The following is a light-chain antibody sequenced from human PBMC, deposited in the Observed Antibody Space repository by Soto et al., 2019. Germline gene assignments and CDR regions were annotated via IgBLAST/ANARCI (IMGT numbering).Light chain of an antibody. CDR3: SSYTSSNTLV. J-gene: IGLJ2*01. CDR1: SSDVGGYDH. CDR2: DVS. Sequence: QSALTQPASVSGSPGQSITISCTGTSSDVGGYDHVSWYQQHPGRAPKLMIYDVSNRPSGVSNRFSGSKSGNTASLTISGLQAEYEADYYCSSYTSSNTLVFGGGTKLTVL. V-gene: IGLV2-14*01.